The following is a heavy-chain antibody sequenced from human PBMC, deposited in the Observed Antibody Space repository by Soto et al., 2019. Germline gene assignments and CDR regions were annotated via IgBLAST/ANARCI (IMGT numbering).Heavy chain of an antibody. V-gene: IGHV3-33*01. CDR2: IWYDGSKK. CDR3: ARFYGGDRPGYFDL. J-gene: IGHJ2*01. CDR1: GFTFSSYG. Sequence: QVQLVESGGGVVQPGRSLRLSCVASGFTFSSYGMHWVRQAPGKGLEWVAVIWYDGSKKYYADSVKGRFTISRDNSKNTMNLQMTSLRAEDAAVYYCARFYGGDRPGYFDLWGRGTLVTVSS. D-gene: IGHD2-21*02.